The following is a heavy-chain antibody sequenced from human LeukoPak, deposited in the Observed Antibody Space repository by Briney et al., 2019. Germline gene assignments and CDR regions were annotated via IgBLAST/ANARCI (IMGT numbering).Heavy chain of an antibody. CDR2: IKQDGSEK. J-gene: IGHJ4*02. CDR1: GFTFSSYW. CDR3: ARDFHWNSRHFDY. Sequence: GGSLRLSCAASGFTFSSYWMSWVRQAPGKGLEWVANIKQDGSEKYYVDSVKGRFTISRDNAKNSLYLQMDSLRAEDTAVYYCARDFHWNSRHFDYWGQGTLVTVSS. V-gene: IGHV3-7*01. D-gene: IGHD1-7*01.